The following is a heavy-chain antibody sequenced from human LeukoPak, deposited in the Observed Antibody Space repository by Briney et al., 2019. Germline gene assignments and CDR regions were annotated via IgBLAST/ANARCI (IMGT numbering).Heavy chain of an antibody. CDR1: GFTFSRSW. V-gene: IGHV3-7*01. D-gene: IGHD4-17*01. CDR2: INQDESAE. CDR3: AKLLGDVTTYDH. J-gene: IGHJ4*02. Sequence: PGGSLRLSCAASGFTFSRSWMSWVRQAPGKGLEWVASINQDESAEHYVDSVKGRFTISRDNAKNSLLLQMNTLRADGTAVYYCAKLLGDVTTYDHWGQGALVTVSS.